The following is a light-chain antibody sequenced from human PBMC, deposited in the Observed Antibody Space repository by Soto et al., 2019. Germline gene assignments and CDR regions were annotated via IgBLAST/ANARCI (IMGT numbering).Light chain of an antibody. J-gene: IGLJ2*01. CDR3: SSYAGSVNVL. V-gene: IGLV2-8*01. CDR1: VSDVAAYDY. CDR2: EVT. Sequence: QAAVTQPPSAAGSLGQSVTIACTGTVSDVAAYDYVSWYQQHPGKAPRLMIFEVTKRPSGVPDSFSGAKSGITASLTVSGLQAEDAADYYCSSYAGSVNVLFGGGTQLTVL.